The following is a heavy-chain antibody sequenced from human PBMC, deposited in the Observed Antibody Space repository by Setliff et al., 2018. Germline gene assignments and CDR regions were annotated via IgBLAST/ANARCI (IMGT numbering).Heavy chain of an antibody. CDR2: IRFDGTNK. V-gene: IGHV3-30*02. Sequence: GGSLRLSCAASGFTFHGSAMHWVRQAPGKGLEWVAFIRFDGTNKYYADSVKGRFTISRDNSKNTLYLQVNTLRPEDTAVYYCASGHRYGYLFEYWGQGTLVTVSS. CDR1: GFTFHGSA. CDR3: ASGHRYGYLFEY. D-gene: IGHD5-18*01. J-gene: IGHJ4*02.